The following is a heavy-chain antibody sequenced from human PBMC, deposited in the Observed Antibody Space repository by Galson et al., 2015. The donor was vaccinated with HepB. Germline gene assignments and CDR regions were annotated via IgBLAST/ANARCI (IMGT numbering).Heavy chain of an antibody. Sequence: LRLSCAVSGFSFSDHYIDWVRQAPGKGLEWVGRSRNKPKGYSTAYAASVKGRFTVSRDDSENSVFLQMNSLRSEDTAVYYCARSEVTTVVTDFDSWGQGTLVTVSS. D-gene: IGHD4-23*01. V-gene: IGHV3-72*01. CDR1: GFSFSDHY. CDR2: SRNKPKGYST. CDR3: ARSEVTTVVTDFDS. J-gene: IGHJ4*02.